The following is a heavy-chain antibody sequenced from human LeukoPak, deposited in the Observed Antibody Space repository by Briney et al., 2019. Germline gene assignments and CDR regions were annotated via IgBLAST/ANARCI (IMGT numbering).Heavy chain of an antibody. CDR3: AKEVTAAGTGYFDF. CDR1: GFTVSNNY. V-gene: IGHV3-53*01. D-gene: IGHD6-13*01. J-gene: IGHJ4*02. CDR2: MYSGGIT. Sequence: GGSLRLSCAASGFTVSNNYMYWVRQAPGKGLQWVSVMYSGGITYYADSVKGRFTISRDNSKNTLYLQMTSLRAEDTALYYCAKEVTAAGTGYFDFWGQGTLVTVSS.